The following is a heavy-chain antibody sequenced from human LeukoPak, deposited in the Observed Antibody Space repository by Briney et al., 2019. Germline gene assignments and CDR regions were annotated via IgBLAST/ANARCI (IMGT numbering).Heavy chain of an antibody. D-gene: IGHD2-2*01. CDR3: ARVGYCTSTSCYNNYHYYYYMDV. CDR1: GGSISSSSYY. CDR2: IYYSGST. J-gene: IGHJ6*03. V-gene: IGHV4-39*01. Sequence: PSGTLSLTCTVSGGSISSSSYYWAWIRQPPGRGLEWIGSIYYSGSTYYNPSLKSRVTISVDTSKDQFSLKLSSVTAADTAVYYCARVGYCTSTSCYNNYHYYYYMDVWGKGTTVTVSS.